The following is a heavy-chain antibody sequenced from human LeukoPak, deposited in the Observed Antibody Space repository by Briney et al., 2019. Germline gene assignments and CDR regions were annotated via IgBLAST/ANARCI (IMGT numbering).Heavy chain of an antibody. CDR3: TTVLRYFDWLLRGHY. Sequence: GGSLRLSCAASGFTFSNAWMSWVRQAPGKGLEWVGRIKSKTAGATTDYAAPVKGRFTISRDDSKNTLYLQMTSLKTEDPAVYYCTTVLRYFDWLLRGHYWGQGTLVTASS. CDR2: IKSKTAGATT. J-gene: IGHJ4*02. V-gene: IGHV3-15*01. D-gene: IGHD3-9*01. CDR1: GFTFSNAW.